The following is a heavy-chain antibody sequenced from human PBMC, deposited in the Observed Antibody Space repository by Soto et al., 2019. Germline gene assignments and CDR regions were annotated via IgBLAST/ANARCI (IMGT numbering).Heavy chain of an antibody. V-gene: IGHV3-23*01. CDR3: AKWGDIVVVPAVFGDYYGMDV. Sequence: GGSLRLSCAASGFTFSSYAMSWVRQAPGKGLEWVSAISGSGGSTYYADSVKGRFTISGDNSKNTLYLQMNSLRAEDTAVYYCAKWGDIVVVPAVFGDYYGMDVWGQGTTVTVSS. J-gene: IGHJ6*02. CDR1: GFTFSSYA. CDR2: ISGSGGST. D-gene: IGHD2-2*01.